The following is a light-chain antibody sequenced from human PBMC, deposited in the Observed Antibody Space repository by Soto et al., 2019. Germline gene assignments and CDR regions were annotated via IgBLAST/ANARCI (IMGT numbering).Light chain of an antibody. J-gene: IGLJ2*01. CDR1: TSDVGGYNY. CDR2: DVS. Sequence: QSALTQPASVSGSPGQSITISCTGTTSDVGGYNYVSWYQQHPGKAPKLMIYDVSNWPSGIPSRFSGSKSGNTASLPISGLQAEDEADYCCSSYSGSSFVLFVGRTKLTVL. CDR3: SSYSGSSFVL. V-gene: IGLV2-14*01.